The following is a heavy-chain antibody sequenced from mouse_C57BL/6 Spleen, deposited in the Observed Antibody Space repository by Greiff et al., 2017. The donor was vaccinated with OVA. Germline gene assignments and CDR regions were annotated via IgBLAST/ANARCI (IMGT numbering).Heavy chain of an antibody. CDR2: IYPGSGST. J-gene: IGHJ3*01. D-gene: IGHD2-2*01. CDR1: GYTFTSYW. V-gene: IGHV1-55*01. CDR3: ARGIYYGCDGDAY. Sequence: QVQLQQPGAELVKPGASVKMSCKASGYTFTSYWITWVKQRPGQGLEWIGDIYPGSGSTNYNEKFKSKATLTVDTSSSTAYMQLSSLTSEDSAVYYCARGIYYGCDGDAYWGQGTLVTVSA.